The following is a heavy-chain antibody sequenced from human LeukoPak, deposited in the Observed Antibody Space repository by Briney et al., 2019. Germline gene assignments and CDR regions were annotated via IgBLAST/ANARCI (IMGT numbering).Heavy chain of an antibody. CDR2: IYHSGST. CDR1: GYSISSGYY. D-gene: IGHD1-26*01. J-gene: IGHJ4*02. CDR3: ARLALVGASRVVDY. V-gene: IGHV4-38-2*02. Sequence: SETLSLTCTVSGYSISSGYYWGWIRQPPGKGLEWIGSIYHSGSTYYNPSLKSRVTISVDTSKNQFSLNLSSVTAADTAVYYCARLALVGASRVVDYWGQGTLVTVSS.